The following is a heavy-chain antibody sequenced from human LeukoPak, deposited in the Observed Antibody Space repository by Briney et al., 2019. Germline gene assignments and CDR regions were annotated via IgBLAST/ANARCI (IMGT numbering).Heavy chain of an antibody. D-gene: IGHD2-21*02. J-gene: IGHJ4*02. CDR3: ARWGGPHATGDLDS. CDR2: IYYSGST. V-gene: IGHV4-59*08. Sequence: SSETLSLTCTVSGGSISSYYWSWIRQPPGKGLEWIGYIYYSGSTNYNPSLKSRVTISIDRSKKQFSLNLRSVTAADTAVYYCARWGGPHATGDLDSWGQGTLVTISS. CDR1: GGSISSYY.